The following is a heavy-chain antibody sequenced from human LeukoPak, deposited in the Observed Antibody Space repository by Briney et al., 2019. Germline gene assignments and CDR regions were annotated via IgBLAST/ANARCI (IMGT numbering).Heavy chain of an antibody. J-gene: IGHJ4*03. CDR1: GGSISSYY. CDR2: IYYSGGT. Sequence: SETLSLTCTVSGGSISSYYWSWIRQPPGKGLEWIGYIYYSGGTNYNPSLKSRVTISVDTSKKQFSLRLSSVTAADTAVYYCARRGGDSSGNFDYWGQGTMVTVSS. CDR3: ARRGGDSSGNFDY. V-gene: IGHV4-59*08. D-gene: IGHD3-22*01.